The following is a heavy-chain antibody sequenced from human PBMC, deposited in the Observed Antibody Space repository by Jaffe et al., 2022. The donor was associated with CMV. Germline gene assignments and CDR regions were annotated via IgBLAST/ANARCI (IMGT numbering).Heavy chain of an antibody. CDR2: ISGSGGST. J-gene: IGHJ4*02. Sequence: EVQLVESGGGLVQPGGSLRLSCAASGFTFSSYAMSWVRQAPGKGLEWVSAISGSGGSTYYADSVKGRFTISRDNSKNTLYLQMNSLRAEDTAVYYCAKEITDGSSRLYYFDYWGQGTLVTVSS. D-gene: IGHD6-13*01. CDR1: GFTFSSYA. V-gene: IGHV3-23*04. CDR3: AKEITDGSSRLYYFDY.